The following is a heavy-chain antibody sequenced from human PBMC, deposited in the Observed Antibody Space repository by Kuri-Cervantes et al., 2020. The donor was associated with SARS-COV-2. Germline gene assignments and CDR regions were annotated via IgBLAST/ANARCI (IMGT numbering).Heavy chain of an antibody. V-gene: IGHV3-48*01. CDR2: ISSSSSTI. CDR1: GFTFSSYS. CDR3: ARGFHCSSTSCYTVQEYYFDY. J-gene: IGHJ4*02. D-gene: IGHD2-2*02. Sequence: GESLKISCAASGFTFSSYSMNWVRQAPGKGLEWVSYISSSSSTIYYGDSVRGRFTISRDNAKNSLYLQMNSLRAEDTAVYYCARGFHCSSTSCYTVQEYYFDYWGQGTLVTVSS.